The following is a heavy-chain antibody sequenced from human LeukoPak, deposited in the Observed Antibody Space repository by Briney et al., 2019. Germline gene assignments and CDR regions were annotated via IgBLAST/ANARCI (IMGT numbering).Heavy chain of an antibody. J-gene: IGHJ4*02. CDR1: GGSISNYY. V-gene: IGHV4-59*01. CDR2: IYHSGSA. Sequence: PSETLSLTCTVAGGSISNYYWSWIRQSPEKGLEWIGYIYHSGSANYNPSLTSRVTISVDTSKNQFSLKLASVTAADTAVHYCARGGGFGSPPGFWGQGTLVTVSS. CDR3: ARGGGFGSPPGF. D-gene: IGHD1-26*01.